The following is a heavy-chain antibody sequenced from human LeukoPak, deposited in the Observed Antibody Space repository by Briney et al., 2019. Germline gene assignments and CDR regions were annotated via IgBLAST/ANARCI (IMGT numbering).Heavy chain of an antibody. V-gene: IGHV1-46*01. CDR3: ARSYDSSGYYGGYWFDY. D-gene: IGHD3-22*01. CDR2: INPSGGST. J-gene: IGHJ4*02. CDR1: GYTFTSYY. Sequence: ASVKVSCKASGYTFTSYYMHWVRQAPGQGLEWMGIINPSGGSTSYAQKFQGRVTMTRDTSTSTVYMELSGLRSEDTAVYYCARSYDSSGYYGGYWFDYWGQGTLVTVSS.